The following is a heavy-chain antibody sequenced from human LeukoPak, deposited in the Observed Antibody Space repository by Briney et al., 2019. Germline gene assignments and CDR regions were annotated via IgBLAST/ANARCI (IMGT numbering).Heavy chain of an antibody. CDR3: ARGPLYSGSYYDYYYYMDV. Sequence: SETLSLTCAVYGGSFSGYYWSWIRQPPGKGLEWIGEINHSGSTNYNPSLKSRVTISVDTSKNQFSLKLSSVTAADTAVYYCARGPLYSGSYYDYYYYMDVWGKGTTVIVSS. D-gene: IGHD1-26*01. V-gene: IGHV4-34*01. J-gene: IGHJ6*03. CDR2: INHSGST. CDR1: GGSFSGYY.